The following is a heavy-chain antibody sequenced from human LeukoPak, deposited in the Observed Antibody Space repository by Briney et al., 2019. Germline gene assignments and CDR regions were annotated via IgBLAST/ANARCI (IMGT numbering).Heavy chain of an antibody. CDR1: GDSVSSNSAA. V-gene: IGHV6-1*01. Sequence: SQTLSLTCALSGDSVSSNSAAWNWIRQSPSRGLEWLVRTYYRPQWFNDYAVSVKSRITINPDTSKNQFSLQLNSVTPEDTAVYYCARGAAGTSGFDYWGQGTLVTVSS. CDR2: TYYRPQWFN. J-gene: IGHJ4*02. CDR3: ARGAAGTSGFDY. D-gene: IGHD6-13*01.